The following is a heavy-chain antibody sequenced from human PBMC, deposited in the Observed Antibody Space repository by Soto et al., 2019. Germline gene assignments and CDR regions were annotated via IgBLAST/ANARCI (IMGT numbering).Heavy chain of an antibody. CDR1: GYIFPDYY. CDR3: ARGEQLVHFDS. CDR2: INPNGGGT. J-gene: IGHJ4*01. Sequence: GASVKVSCKASGYIFPDYYGQWVRQAPGEGLEWMGRINPNGGGTNYAQKFEGWVTMTTDTSISTAYMELSRLSFDDTAVYYCARGEQLVHFDSWGQGTLVTVSS. V-gene: IGHV1-2*04. D-gene: IGHD6-6*01.